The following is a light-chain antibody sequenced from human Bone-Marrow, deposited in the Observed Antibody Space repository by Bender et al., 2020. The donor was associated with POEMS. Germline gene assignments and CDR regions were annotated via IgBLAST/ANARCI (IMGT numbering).Light chain of an antibody. Sequence: QSALTQPASVSGSPGQSITISCTGTSSDVGGHDLVSWYQQHPGKAPKLMIYEVSKRPSGVSDRFFASKSGNTASLTISGLQAEDEADYYCCSYTGTSSFNWVFGGGTQLTVL. J-gene: IGLJ3*02. CDR2: EVS. CDR1: SSDVGGHDL. V-gene: IGLV2-23*02. CDR3: CSYTGTSSFNWV.